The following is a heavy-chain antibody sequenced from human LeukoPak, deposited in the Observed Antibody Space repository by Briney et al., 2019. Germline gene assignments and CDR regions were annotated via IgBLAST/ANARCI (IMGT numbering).Heavy chain of an antibody. Sequence: SETLSLTCTVSGGSISRYYWSWIRQPPGRGLEWIGYIYYSGSTNYNPTLKSRVTISVDTSKNQFSLKLSSVTAADTAVYYCASRELPPAPPRLWGQGTLVTVSS. J-gene: IGHJ4*02. D-gene: IGHD1-26*01. CDR1: GGSISRYY. CDR3: ASRELPPAPPRL. CDR2: IYYSGST. V-gene: IGHV4-59*01.